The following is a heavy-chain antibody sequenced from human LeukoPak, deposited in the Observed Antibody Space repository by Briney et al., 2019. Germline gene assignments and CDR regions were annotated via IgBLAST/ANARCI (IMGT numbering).Heavy chain of an antibody. CDR3: TKYSSSSYVLY. V-gene: IGHV3-73*01. Sequence: PGGSLRLSCAASGFTFSGSAMHWVRQASGKGLEWVGRIRSKANSYATAYAASVKGRFTISRDDSKNTAYPQMNSLKTEDTAVYYCTKYSSSSYVLYWGQGTLVTVSS. J-gene: IGHJ4*02. D-gene: IGHD6-6*01. CDR2: IRSKANSYAT. CDR1: GFTFSGSA.